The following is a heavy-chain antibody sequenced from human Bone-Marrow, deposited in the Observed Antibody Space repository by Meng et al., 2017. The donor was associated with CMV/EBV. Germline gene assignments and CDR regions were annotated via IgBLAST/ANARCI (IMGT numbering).Heavy chain of an antibody. CDR2: IHGDGRVH. Sequence: GESLKISCAASGFDFSSYGMRWVRQVPGKGLEWVSLIHGDGRVHINADSAKGRFTISRDNSKNSSYLQMSGLRADDTAVYYCARDRCGTNGCHNDADIWGQGKMVNVSS. CDR1: GFDFSSYG. D-gene: IGHD2-8*01. V-gene: IGHV3-74*01. CDR3: ARDRCGTNGCHNDADI. J-gene: IGHJ3*02.